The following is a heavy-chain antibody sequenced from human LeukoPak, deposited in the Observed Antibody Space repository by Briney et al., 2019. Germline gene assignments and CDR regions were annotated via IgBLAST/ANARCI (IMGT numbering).Heavy chain of an antibody. D-gene: IGHD3-16*01. CDR3: ARVLRFWGFMDV. J-gene: IGHJ6*02. CDR2: IYYSGTT. Sequence: SETLTLTCTVSGGSISSYYWSWIRQPPGEGLEWIGYIYYSGTTNYNPSLKSRVTIAVDTSKNQFSLKLNSVTAADTAVYYCARVLRFWGFMDVWGQGATVTVSS. CDR1: GGSISSYY. V-gene: IGHV4-59*01.